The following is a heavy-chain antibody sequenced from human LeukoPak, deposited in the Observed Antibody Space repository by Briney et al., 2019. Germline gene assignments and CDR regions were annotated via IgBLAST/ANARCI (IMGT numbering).Heavy chain of an antibody. CDR1: GGSFSGYY. CDR3: ANSANYGGNSGYFDS. D-gene: IGHD4-23*01. CDR2: INHSGST. V-gene: IGHV4-34*01. J-gene: IGHJ4*02. Sequence: SETLSLTCAVYGGSFSGYYWSWIRQPPGKGLEWIGEINHSGSTNYNPSLKSRVTISVDTSKNQFSLKLSSVTAADTAVYYCANSANYGGNSGYFDSWAQGTLVTVSS.